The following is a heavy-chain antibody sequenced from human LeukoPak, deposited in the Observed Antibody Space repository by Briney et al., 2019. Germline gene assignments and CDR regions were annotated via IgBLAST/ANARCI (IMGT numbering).Heavy chain of an antibody. CDR1: GFTFSNYA. CDR2: IAHDSQIQ. J-gene: IGHJ6*02. V-gene: IGHV3-30*04. D-gene: IGHD2-15*01. CDR3: AKALVVVAATLNYYYYGMDV. Sequence: QPGRSLRLSCAASGFTFSNYAMHWVRQAPGKGLQWVAVIAHDSQIQLYAESVKGRFTISKDDSKNTLSLQMNSLRAEDTAVYYCAKALVVVAATLNYYYYGMDVWGQGTTVTVSS.